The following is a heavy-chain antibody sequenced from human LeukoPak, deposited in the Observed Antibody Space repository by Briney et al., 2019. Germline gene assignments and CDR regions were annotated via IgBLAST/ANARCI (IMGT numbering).Heavy chain of an antibody. Sequence: ASVKVSCKASGYTFTSYYMHWVRQAPGQGLEWMGIINPSGGSTSYAQKFQGRVTMTRDTSTSTVYMELSSLRSEDTAVYYSARVRYYGSGSYYTNPYFDYWGQGTLVTVSS. CDR3: ARVRYYGSGSYYTNPYFDY. J-gene: IGHJ4*02. CDR1: GYTFTSYY. CDR2: INPSGGST. V-gene: IGHV1-46*03. D-gene: IGHD3-10*01.